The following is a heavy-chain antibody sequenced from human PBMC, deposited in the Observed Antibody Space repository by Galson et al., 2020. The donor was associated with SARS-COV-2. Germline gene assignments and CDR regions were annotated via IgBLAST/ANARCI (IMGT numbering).Heavy chain of an antibody. CDR1: GFTFSSYE. CDR3: ARGPLSPFEY. J-gene: IGHJ4*02. CDR2: ISSGSTI. Sequence: TGGSLRLSCAASGFTFSSYEMNWVRQAPGKGLEWVSYISSGSTIYYADSVKGRFTISRDNAKNSLFLQINSLRDEDTAVYYCARGPLSPFEYWGQGTLVTVTS. V-gene: IGHV3-48*03.